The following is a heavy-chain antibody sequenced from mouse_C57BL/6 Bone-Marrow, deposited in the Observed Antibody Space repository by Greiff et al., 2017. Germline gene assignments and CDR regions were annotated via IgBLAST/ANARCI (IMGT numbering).Heavy chain of an antibody. J-gene: IGHJ1*03. D-gene: IGHD1-1*01. CDR3: ADGTPDWYFDV. Sequence: ESGPGLVKPSQSLSLTCSVTGYSITSGYYWNWIRQFPGNKLEWMGYISYDGSNNYNPSLKNRISITRDTSKNQFFLKLNSVTTEDTATYYWADGTPDWYFDVWGTGTTVTVSS. V-gene: IGHV3-6*01. CDR2: ISYDGSN. CDR1: GYSITSGYY.